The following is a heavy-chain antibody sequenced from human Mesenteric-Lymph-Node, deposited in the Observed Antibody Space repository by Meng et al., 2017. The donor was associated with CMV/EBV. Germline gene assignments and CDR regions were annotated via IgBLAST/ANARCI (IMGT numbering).Heavy chain of an antibody. D-gene: IGHD3-9*01. CDR1: AGSFSGCY. J-gene: IGHJ4*02. Sequence: QGRLPRSGAGALKTAATPSVTCGVYAGSFSGCYRNWIRQFPEKGLEWIGKINHSGSTTYNPSFTSRIIISVDTSTNQISLNMSSVTAADTAVYYCARGSSYDILTGYFDYWGQGALVTVSS. CDR2: INHSGST. CDR3: ARGSSYDILTGYFDY. V-gene: IGHV4-34*01.